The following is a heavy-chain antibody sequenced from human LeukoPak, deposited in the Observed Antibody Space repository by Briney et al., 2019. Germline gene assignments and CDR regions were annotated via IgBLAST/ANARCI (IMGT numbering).Heavy chain of an antibody. CDR1: GFTFSSYS. V-gene: IGHV3-21*01. Sequence: GGSLRLSCAASGFTFSSYSMNWVRQAPGKGLEWVSSISSSSSYIYYADSVKGRFTISRDNAKNSLYLQMNSLRAEDTAVYYCARDRGDYGSGSYYWDAFDIWGQGTMVTVSS. J-gene: IGHJ3*02. CDR2: ISSSSSYI. D-gene: IGHD3-10*01. CDR3: ARDRGDYGSGSYYWDAFDI.